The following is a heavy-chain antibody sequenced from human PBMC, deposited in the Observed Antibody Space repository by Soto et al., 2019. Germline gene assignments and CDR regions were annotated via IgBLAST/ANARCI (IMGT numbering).Heavy chain of an antibody. CDR1: GFTFSSYA. J-gene: IGHJ5*02. Sequence: EVQLLESGGGLAQPGGSLRLSCAASGFTFSSYAMSWVRQAPGRGLQCVSTITASGGATYYADSVQDRFTISRDNSKNTLYLQMDGLTADDTAMYYCVKDGLGGTTTFNWFDPWGQGTLVTVSS. CDR2: ITASGGAT. D-gene: IGHD3-3*01. CDR3: VKDGLGGTTTFNWFDP. V-gene: IGHV3-23*01.